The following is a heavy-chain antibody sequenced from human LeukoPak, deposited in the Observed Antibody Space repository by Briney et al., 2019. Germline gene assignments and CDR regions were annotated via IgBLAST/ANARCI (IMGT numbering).Heavy chain of an antibody. CDR2: ISSNGGST. J-gene: IGHJ3*02. V-gene: IGHV3-64D*06. CDR1: AFTFSRYP. Sequence: GGSLRLSCSASAFTFSRYPMYWVRQAPGKGLESVSAISSNGGSTSYADSVKGRFTISRDNSKNTLWLQMSSLRAEDTAVYSCVKAHGADAFDIWGQGTMVTVSS. CDR3: VKAHGADAFDI.